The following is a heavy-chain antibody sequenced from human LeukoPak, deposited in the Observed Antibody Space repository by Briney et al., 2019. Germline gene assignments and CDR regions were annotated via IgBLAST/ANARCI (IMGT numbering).Heavy chain of an antibody. V-gene: IGHV4-34*01. J-gene: IGHJ6*02. D-gene: IGHD1/OR15-1a*01. CDR3: ARGPPRTAYYYYGMDV. CDR2: INHSGST. CDR1: GGSFSGYY. Sequence: SETLSLTCVVYGGSFSGYYWSWIRQPPGKGLEWIGEINHSGSTNYNPSLKSRVTISVDTSKNQFSLKLSSVTAADTAVYYCARGPPRTAYYYYGMDVWGQGTTVTVSS.